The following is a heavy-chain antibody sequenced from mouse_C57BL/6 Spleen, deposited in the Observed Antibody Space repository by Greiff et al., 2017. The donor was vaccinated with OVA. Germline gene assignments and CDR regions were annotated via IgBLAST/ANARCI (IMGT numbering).Heavy chain of an antibody. J-gene: IGHJ4*01. Sequence: QVQLKESGPGLVQPSQTLYITCTVSGFSLTSYGVHWVRQSPGKGLEWLGVIWSGGSTNYNAAFISRLSISTDNNKTKVVYKMNSRQAADCATYYCGSIRTVEGDYSMDYWGQGTSVTVSS. V-gene: IGHV2-2*01. CDR3: GSIRTVEGDYSMDY. CDR1: GFSLTSYG. D-gene: IGHD1-1*01. CDR2: IWSGGST.